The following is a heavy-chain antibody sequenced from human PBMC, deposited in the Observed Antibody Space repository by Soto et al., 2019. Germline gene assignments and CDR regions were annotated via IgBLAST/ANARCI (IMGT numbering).Heavy chain of an antibody. D-gene: IGHD3-10*02. V-gene: IGHV3-33*01. CDR1: GFTFRNYG. CDR3: ARDVRSRRYDL. Sequence: QVQLVESGGGVVQPGRSLRLSCAASGFTFRNYGMHWVRQAPGKGLEWLAVIWYDGSNKYYADSVKGRFTISRGNSKNTLYLEMNSLRDEDTAVYYCARDVRSRRYDLWGQGTLVIVSS. CDR2: IWYDGSNK. J-gene: IGHJ5*02.